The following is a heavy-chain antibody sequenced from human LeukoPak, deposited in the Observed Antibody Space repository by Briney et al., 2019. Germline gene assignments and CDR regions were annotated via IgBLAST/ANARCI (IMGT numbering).Heavy chain of an antibody. D-gene: IGHD2-2*01. CDR3: ARDGLPYCTTTSCYHSDF. J-gene: IGHJ4*02. CDR1: GFTVSSNY. V-gene: IGHV3-53*05. Sequence: GGSLRLSCAASGFTVSSNYMSWVRQAPGKGLEWVSVIYSGGSTYYGDSVKGRFTISRDNSKNTLYLQLNSLRPEDTAVYYCARDGLPYCTTTSCYHSDFWGQGTLVTVSS. CDR2: IYSGGST.